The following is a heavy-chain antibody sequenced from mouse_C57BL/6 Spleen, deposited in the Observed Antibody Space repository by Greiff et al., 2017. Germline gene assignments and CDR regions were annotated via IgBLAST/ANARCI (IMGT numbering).Heavy chain of an antibody. CDR1: GFTFSSYG. CDR2: LSSGGSYT. V-gene: IGHV5-6*01. CDR3: ARSHYGYDVVPDY. Sequence: EVMLVESGGDLVKPGGSLKLSCAASGFTFSSYGMSWVRQTPDKRLEWVATLSSGGSYTYYPDSVKGRFTISRDTAKNTLFLQMTSLRSEDTAMYYCARSHYGYDVVPDYWGQGTTLTVSS. D-gene: IGHD2-2*01. J-gene: IGHJ2*01.